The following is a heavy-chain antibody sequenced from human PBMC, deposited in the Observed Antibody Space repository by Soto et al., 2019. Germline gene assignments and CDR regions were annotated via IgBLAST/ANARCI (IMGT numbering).Heavy chain of an antibody. J-gene: IGHJ4*02. D-gene: IGHD3-3*01. Sequence: GSLRLSCAASGFTFTNCAMSWVRQAPGKGLEWVSAISGSGFNTYYADSVKGRFTISRDNSKNTLYLQMNSLRAEDTAVYYCAKEGPGGSGYYPVGYWGQGILVTVSS. CDR1: GFTFTNCA. CDR2: ISGSGFNT. V-gene: IGHV3-23*01. CDR3: AKEGPGGSGYYPVGY.